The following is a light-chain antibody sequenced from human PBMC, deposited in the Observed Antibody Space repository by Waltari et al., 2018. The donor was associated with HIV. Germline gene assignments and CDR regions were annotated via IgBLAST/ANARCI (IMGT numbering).Light chain of an antibody. V-gene: IGKV1-27*01. CDR3: QKYSSVLGLT. CDR2: AAS. J-gene: IGKJ4*01. Sequence: DIQMTQSPSSLSASVGDRVTLTCRASQGISNYLAWYQQKPGEVPKLLIYAASTLQSGVPSRFSGSGSGTDFTLTISSLQPEDVATYYCQKYSSVLGLTFGGVTKVEIK. CDR1: QGISNY.